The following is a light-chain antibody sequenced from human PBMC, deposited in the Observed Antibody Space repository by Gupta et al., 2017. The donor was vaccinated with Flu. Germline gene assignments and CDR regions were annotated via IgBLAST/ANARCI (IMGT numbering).Light chain of an antibody. Sequence: GTISGSGSSSNIGSNNVNWYQQLPRTAPKLLIYTDDQRTSGVPERFSGSKSGTAASLAISGLQTEDEADYYCASWDDSLNGGVFGGGTKLTVL. CDR2: TDD. J-gene: IGLJ3*02. CDR3: ASWDDSLNGGV. V-gene: IGLV1-44*01. CDR1: SSNIGSNN.